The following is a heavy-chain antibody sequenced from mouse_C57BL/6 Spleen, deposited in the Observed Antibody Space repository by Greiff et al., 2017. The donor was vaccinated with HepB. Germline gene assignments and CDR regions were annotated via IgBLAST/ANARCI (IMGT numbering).Heavy chain of an antibody. D-gene: IGHD1-1*01. CDR3: AREGILFTTVVATDFDY. Sequence: VQLQQSGPELVKPGASVKISCKASGYAFSSSWMNWVKQRPGKGLEWIGRIYPGDGDTNYNGKFKGKATLTADKSSSTAYMQLSSLTSDDSAVYFCAREGILFTTVVATDFDYWGQGTTLTVSS. J-gene: IGHJ2*01. CDR1: GYAFSSSW. V-gene: IGHV1-82*01. CDR2: IYPGDGDT.